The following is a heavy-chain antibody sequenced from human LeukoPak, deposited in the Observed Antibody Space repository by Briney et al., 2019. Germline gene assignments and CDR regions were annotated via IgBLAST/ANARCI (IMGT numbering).Heavy chain of an antibody. CDR3: AKALLRDPLRVRLDY. CDR2: ISGSGDST. D-gene: IGHD3-10*01. V-gene: IGHV3-23*01. CDR1: GFTFNSDS. Sequence: GGSLRLSCAASGFTFNSDSMSWVRQAPGKGLEWVSAISGSGDSTYSADSVKGRFTIARDNSKNTLYKQMNSLRDEETAIYYCAKALLRDPLRVRLDYWGKGTLVTVS. J-gene: IGHJ4*02.